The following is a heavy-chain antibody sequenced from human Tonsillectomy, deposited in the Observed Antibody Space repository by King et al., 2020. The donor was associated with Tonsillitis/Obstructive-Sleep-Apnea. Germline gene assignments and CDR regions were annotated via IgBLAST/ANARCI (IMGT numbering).Heavy chain of an antibody. CDR2: ISGRGDNT. J-gene: IGHJ6*03. CDR1: GFTFSSYA. Sequence: VQLVESGGGLVQPGGSLRLSCAASGFTFSSYAMSWVRQAPGKGLEWVSAISGRGDNTYYADSVKGRFTISSDNSKNTLNLQMNSLRAEDTAVYYCAKVGTTVTTYYYYYMDVWGKGTTVTVSS. V-gene: IGHV3-23*04. CDR3: AKVGTTVTTYYYYYMDV. D-gene: IGHD4-17*01.